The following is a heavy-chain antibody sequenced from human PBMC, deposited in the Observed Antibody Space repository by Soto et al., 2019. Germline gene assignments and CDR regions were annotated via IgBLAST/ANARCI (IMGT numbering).Heavy chain of an antibody. D-gene: IGHD4-17*01. CDR2: ISGSGGST. CDR3: ANGRTVTTGFDY. J-gene: IGHJ4*02. CDR1: GFTFSSYA. V-gene: IGHV3-23*01. Sequence: GGSLRLSCAASGFTFSSYAMSWVRQAPGKGLEWVSAISGSGGSTYYADSVKGRFTISRDNSKNTLYLQMNSLRAEDTAVYYCANGRTVTTGFDYWGQGTLVTVSS.